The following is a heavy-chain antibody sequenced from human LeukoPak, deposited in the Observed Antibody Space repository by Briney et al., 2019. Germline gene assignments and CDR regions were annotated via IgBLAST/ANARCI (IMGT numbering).Heavy chain of an antibody. CDR2: ISAYNGNT. CDR1: GYTFTSYG. CDR3: ATTLGGAGVFDY. Sequence: ASVKVSCKESGYTFTSYGISWVRQAPGQGLEWMGWISAYNGNTNYAQKLQGRVTMTTDTSTSTAYMELRSLRSDDTAVYYCATTLGGAGVFDYWGQGTLVTVSS. J-gene: IGHJ4*02. D-gene: IGHD6-19*01. V-gene: IGHV1-18*01.